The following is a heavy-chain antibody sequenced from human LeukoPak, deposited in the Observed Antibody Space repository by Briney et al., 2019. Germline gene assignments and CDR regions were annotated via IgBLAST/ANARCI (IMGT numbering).Heavy chain of an antibody. CDR1: GFTFSTFP. V-gene: IGHV3-30*04. CDR2: ISDDGRDI. D-gene: IGHD6-6*01. J-gene: IGHJ6*03. CDR3: ARVGRVSIYPSYMDV. Sequence: GGSLRLSCEASGFTFSTFPMHWVRQTPDKGLEWVAVISDDGRDIYYADSVKGRFTISRDNSKNTLYLQMNSLSPEDTAVVYCARVGRVSIYPSYMDVWGKGTMVTVSS.